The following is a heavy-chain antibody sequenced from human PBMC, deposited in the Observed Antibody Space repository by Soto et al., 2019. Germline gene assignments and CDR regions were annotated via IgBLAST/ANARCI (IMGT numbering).Heavy chain of an antibody. CDR1: GGSFSGYY. CDR3: ARGRYYDFWSGYRRDYYGMDV. Sequence: NPSETLSLTCAVYGGSFSGYYWSWIRQPPGKGLEWIGEINHSGSTNYNPSLKSRVTISVDTSKNQFSLKLSSVTAADTAVYYCARGRYYDFWSGYRRDYYGMDVWGQGTTVTVSS. CDR2: INHSGST. J-gene: IGHJ6*02. V-gene: IGHV4-34*01. D-gene: IGHD3-3*01.